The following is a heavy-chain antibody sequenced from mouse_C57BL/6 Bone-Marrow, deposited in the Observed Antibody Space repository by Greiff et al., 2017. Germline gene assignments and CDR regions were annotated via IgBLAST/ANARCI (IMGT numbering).Heavy chain of an antibody. D-gene: IGHD1-1*02. CDR1: GYTFTSYW. CDR3: ARGGSLWSFAY. CDR2: IYPSDSET. V-gene: IGHV1-61*01. Sequence: QVQLQQSGAELVRPGSSVKLSCKASGYTFTSYWMDWVKQRPGQGLEWIGNIYPSDSETHYNQKFKDKATLTVDKSSSTAYMQLSSLTSEDAAVYYCARGGSLWSFAYWGQGTLVTVSA. J-gene: IGHJ3*01.